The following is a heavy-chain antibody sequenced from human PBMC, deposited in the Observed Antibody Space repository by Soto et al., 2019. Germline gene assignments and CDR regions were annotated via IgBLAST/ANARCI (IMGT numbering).Heavy chain of an antibody. CDR2: INPTGGST. CDR1: GYTFTSYY. CDR3: ARAVAFSCSSTSCYDRYNWFDP. J-gene: IGHJ5*02. V-gene: IGHV1-46*01. Sequence: ASVKVSCKASGYTFTSYYMHWVRQAPGQGLQWMGIINPTGGSTSYAQKFQGRVTMTSDTSTSTVYMELSRLISEDTAVYYCARAVAFSCSSTSCYDRYNWFDPWGQGTLVTVSS. D-gene: IGHD2-2*01.